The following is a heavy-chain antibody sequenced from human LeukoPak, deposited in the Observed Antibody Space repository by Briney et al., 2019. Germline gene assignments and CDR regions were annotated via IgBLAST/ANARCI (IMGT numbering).Heavy chain of an antibody. CDR1: GFTFSSYA. CDR2: ISYDGSNK. Sequence: PGGSLRLSCAASGFTFSSYAVHWVRQAPGRGLEWVAVISYDGSNKYYADSVKGRFSISRDNSKNTLYLQMNSLRAEDTAMYYCAKGSSAGRPYYFDYWGQGTLVTVSS. CDR3: AKGSSAGRPYYFDY. D-gene: IGHD3-10*01. V-gene: IGHV3-30-3*01. J-gene: IGHJ4*02.